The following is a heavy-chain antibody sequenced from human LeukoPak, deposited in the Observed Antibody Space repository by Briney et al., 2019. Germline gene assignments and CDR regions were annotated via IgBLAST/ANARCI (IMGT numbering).Heavy chain of an antibody. CDR1: GGSISSGDYY. J-gene: IGHJ3*02. V-gene: IGHV4-30-4*01. CDR2: IYYSEST. Sequence: SETLSLTCTVSGGSISSGDYYWSWIRQPPGKGLEWIGYIYYSESTYYNPSLKSRVTISVDTSKNQFSLKLSSVTAADTAVYYCARDRYTISTVYDAFDIWGQGTMVTVSS. D-gene: IGHD3-9*01. CDR3: ARDRYTISTVYDAFDI.